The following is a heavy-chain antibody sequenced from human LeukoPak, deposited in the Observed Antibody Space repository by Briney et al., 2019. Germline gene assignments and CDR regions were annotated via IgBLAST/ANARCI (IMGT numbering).Heavy chain of an antibody. CDR3: AREAAAAPADI. V-gene: IGHV4-59*01. J-gene: IGHJ3*02. CDR2: IYYSGST. CDR1: GGALSSYY. Sequence: SETLSLTCAVSGGALSSYYWSWVRQPPGKGVEWVGYIYYSGSTNNKPSLTRRVTISVDTSKKQCSLKLSSVTAADTAVYYCAREAAAAPADIWGQGTMVTVSS. D-gene: IGHD6-13*01.